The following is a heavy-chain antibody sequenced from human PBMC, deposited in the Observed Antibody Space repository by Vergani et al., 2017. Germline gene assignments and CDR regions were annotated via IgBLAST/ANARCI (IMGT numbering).Heavy chain of an antibody. V-gene: IGHV1-69*01. CDR3: ARSLRYFGWLPHLYYFDY. J-gene: IGHJ4*02. CDR2: IIPIFGTA. Sequence: QVQLVQSGAEVKKPGSSVKVSCKASGGTFSSYAISWVRQAPGQGLEWMGGIIPIFGTANYAQKFQGRVTITADESTSTAYMELSSLRSEDTAVYYCARSLRYFGWLPHLYYFDYWGQGTLVTVSS. CDR1: GGTFSSYA. D-gene: IGHD3-9*01.